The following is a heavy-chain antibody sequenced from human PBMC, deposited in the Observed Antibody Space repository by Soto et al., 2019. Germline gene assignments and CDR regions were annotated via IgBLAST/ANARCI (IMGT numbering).Heavy chain of an antibody. CDR2: IFYGGST. V-gene: IGHV4-39*01. D-gene: IGHD2-15*01. Sequence: PSVTLSLTCIASGVSIKTNDYYWGWVRQPPGKGLEWIGNIFYGGSTFYNPSLRTRLSISVDTSKNQFSLRLNSVTAADTAVYYCAAFVVPASRNNGFDFWGQGTLVTVSS. CDR1: GVSIKTNDYY. CDR3: AAFVVPASRNNGFDF. J-gene: IGHJ4*02.